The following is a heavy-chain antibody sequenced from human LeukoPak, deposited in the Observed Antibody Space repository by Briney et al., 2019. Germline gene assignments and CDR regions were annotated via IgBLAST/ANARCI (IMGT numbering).Heavy chain of an antibody. CDR1: GFTFSSYA. Sequence: PGGSLRFSCAASGFTFSSYAMSWVRQAPGKGLKWVSAISGSGGSTYYADSVKGPFTISRDNSKNTLYLQMNSVRAEDTGVYYCAKGDIAAARTGWFDAWGQGTLVTVS. D-gene: IGHD6-25*01. J-gene: IGHJ5*02. V-gene: IGHV3-23*01. CDR2: ISGSGGST. CDR3: AKGDIAAARTGWFDA.